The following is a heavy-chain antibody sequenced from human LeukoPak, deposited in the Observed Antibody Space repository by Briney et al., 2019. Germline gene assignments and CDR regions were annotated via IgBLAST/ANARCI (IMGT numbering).Heavy chain of an antibody. V-gene: IGHV3-74*01. CDR2: INSDGSST. CDR3: AREVYSSGWSSFDY. Sequence: PGGSLRLSCAASGFTFSSYWTHWVRQAPGKGLVWVSRINSDGSSTIHADSVKGRFTISRDNAKNTLYLQMNSLRAVDTAVYYCAREVYSSGWSSFDYWGQGTLVTVSS. CDR1: GFTFSSYW. J-gene: IGHJ4*02. D-gene: IGHD6-19*01.